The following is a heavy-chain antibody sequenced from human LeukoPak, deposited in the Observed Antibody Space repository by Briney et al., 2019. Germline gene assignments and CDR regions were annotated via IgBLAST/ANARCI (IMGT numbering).Heavy chain of an antibody. V-gene: IGHV3-48*04. CDR3: ASSEYTQGYYFDY. CDR1: GFPFSSYS. Sequence: LGGPLRLSCAASGFPFSSYSMNWVRQAPGKGREWVSYISSSGSTIYYADSVKGRFTISRDNAKNSLYLQMNSLRAEDTAVYYCASSEYTQGYYFDYWGQGTLVTVSS. D-gene: IGHD2/OR15-2a*01. J-gene: IGHJ4*02. CDR2: ISSSGSTI.